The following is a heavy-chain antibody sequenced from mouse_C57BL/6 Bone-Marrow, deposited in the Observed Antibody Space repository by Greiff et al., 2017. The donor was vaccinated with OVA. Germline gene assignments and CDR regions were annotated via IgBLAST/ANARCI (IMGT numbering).Heavy chain of an antibody. V-gene: IGHV14-4*01. Sequence: EVQLRQSEAELVRPGASVKLSCTASGFNIKDDYMHWVKQRPEQGLEWIGWIDPENGDTEYASKFQGKATITADTSSNTAYLQLSSLTSEDTAVYYCTTSGSDYWGQGTTLTVSS. CDR3: TTSGSDY. D-gene: IGHD1-1*01. CDR2: IDPENGDT. CDR1: GFNIKDDY. J-gene: IGHJ2*01.